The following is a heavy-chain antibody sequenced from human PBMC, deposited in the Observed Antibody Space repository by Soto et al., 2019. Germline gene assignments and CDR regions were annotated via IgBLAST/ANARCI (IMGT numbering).Heavy chain of an antibody. CDR3: ARVGRGSGSYYNVGWFDP. V-gene: IGHV4-59*01. CDR2: IYYSGST. D-gene: IGHD3-10*01. J-gene: IGHJ5*02. CDR1: GGSISSYY. Sequence: SETLSLTCTVSGGSISSYYWSWIRQPPGKGLEWIGYIYYSGSTNYNPSLKSRVTISVDTSKNQFSLKLSSVTAADTAVYYCARVGRGSGSYYNVGWFDPWGQGTLVTVSS.